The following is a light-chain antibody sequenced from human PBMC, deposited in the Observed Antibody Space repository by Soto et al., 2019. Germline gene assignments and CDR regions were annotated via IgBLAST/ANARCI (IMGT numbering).Light chain of an antibody. Sequence: SALSQSPAPLSLLPGNRVTLSCIASQYINPRLAWDQRLPGQAARLLIYLTSIRVAGIQARFSAVGSGTEFTLTMSDVQSEDFALCACHRLRSWHWTFEKGTKVDI. CDR2: LTS. V-gene: IGKV3D-11*01. CDR3: HRLRSWHWT. J-gene: IGKJ1*01. CDR1: QYINPR.